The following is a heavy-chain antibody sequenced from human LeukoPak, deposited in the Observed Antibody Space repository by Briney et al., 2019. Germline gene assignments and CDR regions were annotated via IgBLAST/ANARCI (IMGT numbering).Heavy chain of an antibody. CDR2: IYRTGRT. V-gene: IGHV4-4*02. CDR1: GDSISNNYL. D-gene: IGHD4-17*01. CDR3: GRHDYGDSSAAFDI. Sequence: SGTLSLACAVSGDSISNNYLWRWVRQFPGKGLEYIGEIYRTGRTNYNPSLKSRVTISIDKSENQFSLNLRSVTAADTAVYYCGRHDYGDSSAAFDIWGQGTMVTVSS. J-gene: IGHJ3*02.